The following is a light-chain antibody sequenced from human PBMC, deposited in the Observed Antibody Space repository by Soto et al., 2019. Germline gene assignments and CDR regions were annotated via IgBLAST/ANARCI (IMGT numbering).Light chain of an antibody. Sequence: DIQMTQSPSSLSASVGDRVIISCRASQGISNHLAWYQQKPGSVPKLLIYAASTLQSEVPSRFSGSGSGTDFTLTISSLQPEDVATYYCQKYYSAPFTFGPGTKVDIK. CDR3: QKYYSAPFT. J-gene: IGKJ3*01. CDR1: QGISNH. V-gene: IGKV1-27*01. CDR2: AAS.